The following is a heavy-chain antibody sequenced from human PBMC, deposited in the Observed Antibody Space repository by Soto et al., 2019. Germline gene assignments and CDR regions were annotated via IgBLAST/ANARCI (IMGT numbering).Heavy chain of an antibody. CDR2: IYYSGST. CDR1: GGSISSYY. V-gene: IGHV4-59*01. CDR3: ARSTEYSVRGVDY. J-gene: IGHJ4*02. D-gene: IGHD5-12*01. Sequence: SETLSLTCTVSGGSISSYYWSWIRQPPGKGLEWIGYIYYSGSTNYNPSLKSRVTISVDTSKNQFSLKLSSVTAADTAVYYCARSTEYSVRGVDYWGQGTLVTVSS.